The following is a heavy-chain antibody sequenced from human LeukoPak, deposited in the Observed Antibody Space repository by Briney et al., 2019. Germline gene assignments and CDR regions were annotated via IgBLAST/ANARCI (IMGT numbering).Heavy chain of an antibody. Sequence: SETLSLTCAVYGASFSGYYWSWIRQPPGKGLEWIGEINQSGSTNYNPSLKSRVTISVDTSKNQFSLKLSSVTAADTAVYYCARAGFGLAPLRGTPFDYWGQGTLVTVSS. CDR3: ARAGFGLAPLRGTPFDY. V-gene: IGHV4-34*01. J-gene: IGHJ4*02. CDR1: GASFSGYY. CDR2: INQSGST. D-gene: IGHD3-10*01.